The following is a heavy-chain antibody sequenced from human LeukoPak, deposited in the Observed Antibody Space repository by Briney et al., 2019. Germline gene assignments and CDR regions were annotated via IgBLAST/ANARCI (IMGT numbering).Heavy chain of an antibody. CDR1: GFTFSSYA. D-gene: IGHD2-2*01. Sequence: GRSLRHSCAASGFTFSSYAMHWVRQAPGKGLEWVAVISYDGSNKYYADSVKGRFTISRDNSKNTLYLQVTSLRSEDTAVYYCARGACISTTCYANFDYWGPGTPGSVSS. V-gene: IGHV3-30*04. CDR3: ARGACISTTCYANFDY. CDR2: ISYDGSNK. J-gene: IGHJ4*02.